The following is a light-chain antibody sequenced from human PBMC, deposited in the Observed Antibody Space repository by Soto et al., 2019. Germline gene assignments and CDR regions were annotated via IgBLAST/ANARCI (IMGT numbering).Light chain of an antibody. J-gene: IGKJ4*01. V-gene: IGKV1-9*01. Sequence: IQLTQSPSSLSASVGDRVTLTCRARQDISTYLAWYQQKPGKAPMLLISAASSLQSGVPSRFSGSDSGTAFTLTIRSRQPKDFATYYCQQLNDYPSTFGGGTKV. CDR2: AAS. CDR3: QQLNDYPST. CDR1: QDISTY.